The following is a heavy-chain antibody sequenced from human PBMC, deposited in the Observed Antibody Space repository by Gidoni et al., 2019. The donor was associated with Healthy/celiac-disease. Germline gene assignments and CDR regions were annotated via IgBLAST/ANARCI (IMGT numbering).Heavy chain of an antibody. J-gene: IGHJ6*03. CDR2: ISGSGGSK. V-gene: IGHV3-23*01. CDR1: GFTFSSYA. Sequence: EVQLLESGGGLVQPGGSLRLSCAASGFTFSSYAMSWVRQAPGKGLEWVSAISGSGGSKYYADPVKGRFTISRDNSKNTLYLQMNSLRAEDTAVYYCANPYYLGYCSSTSCYKGVGYYMDVWGKGTTVTVSS. D-gene: IGHD2-2*02. CDR3: ANPYYLGYCSSTSCYKGVGYYMDV.